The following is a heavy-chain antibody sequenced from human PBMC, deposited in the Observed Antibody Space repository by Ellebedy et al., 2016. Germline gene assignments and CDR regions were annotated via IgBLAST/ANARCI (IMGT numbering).Heavy chain of an antibody. D-gene: IGHD3-10*01. CDR2: IYYSGST. CDR1: GGSISSYY. Sequence: GSLRLXXTVSGGSISSYYWSWIREPPGKGLEWIGCIYYSGSTNYNPSLKSRVTISIDTFKNQFSLKLSSVTAADTAVYYCARDGGGLRWFDPWGQGTLVTVSS. J-gene: IGHJ5*02. CDR3: ARDGGGLRWFDP. V-gene: IGHV4-59*01.